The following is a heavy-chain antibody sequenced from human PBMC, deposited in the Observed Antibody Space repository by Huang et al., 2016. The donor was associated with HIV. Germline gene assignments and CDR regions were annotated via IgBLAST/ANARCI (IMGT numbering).Heavy chain of an antibody. CDR3: VRDPRIQSWLNYFDY. J-gene: IGHJ4*02. CDR2: INSDGSSS. D-gene: IGHD3-22*01. CDR1: GFTFSSYW. V-gene: IGHV3-74*01. Sequence: EVQLVESGGGLVQPGGSLRLSCAASGFTFSSYWMHWVRQAPGKGLFWVSIINSDGSSSGYADSVKGRFTISRDNAKNTLYRQMNSLRAEDTAVYYCVRDPRIQSWLNYFDYWGQGTLVSVSS.